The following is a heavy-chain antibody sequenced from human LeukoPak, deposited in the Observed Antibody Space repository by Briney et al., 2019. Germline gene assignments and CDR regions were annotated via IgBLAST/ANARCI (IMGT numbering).Heavy chain of an antibody. J-gene: IGHJ4*02. Sequence: SETLSLTCTVSGGSISSSSYYWGWIRQPPGKGLEWIGSIYYSGSTYYNPSLKSRVTISVDTSKNQFSLKLSSVTAADTAVYYCARALGSSSWYYFDHWGQGTLVTVSS. CDR1: GGSISSSSYY. D-gene: IGHD6-13*01. CDR2: IYYSGST. V-gene: IGHV4-39*01. CDR3: ARALGSSSWYYFDH.